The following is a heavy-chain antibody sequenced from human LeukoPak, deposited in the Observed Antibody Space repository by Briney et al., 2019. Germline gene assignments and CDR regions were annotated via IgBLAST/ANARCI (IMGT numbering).Heavy chain of an antibody. D-gene: IGHD6-19*01. CDR3: ARSVADDRLFDY. CDR1: GFTLSSYA. J-gene: IGHJ4*02. V-gene: IGHV4-4*02. Sequence: SLRLSCAASGFTLSSYAMHWVRQPPGKGLEWIGEIYHSGSTNYNPSLKSRVTISVDKSKNQFSLKLSSVTAADTAVYYCARSVADDRLFDYWGQGTLVTVSS. CDR2: IYHSGST.